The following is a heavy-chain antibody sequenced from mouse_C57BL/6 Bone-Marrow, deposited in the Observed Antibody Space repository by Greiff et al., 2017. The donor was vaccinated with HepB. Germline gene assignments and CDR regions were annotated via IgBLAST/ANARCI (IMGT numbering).Heavy chain of an antibody. J-gene: IGHJ3*01. CDR2: IYPRSGNT. CDR1: GYTFTSYG. V-gene: IGHV1-81*01. CDR3: ATLCAWFAY. Sequence: QVHVKQSGAELARPGASVKLSCKASGYTFTSYGISWVKQRTGQGLEWIGEIYPRSGNTYYNEKFKGKATLTADKSSSTAYMELRSLTSEDSAVYFCATLCAWFAYWGQGTLVTVSA. D-gene: IGHD6-5*01.